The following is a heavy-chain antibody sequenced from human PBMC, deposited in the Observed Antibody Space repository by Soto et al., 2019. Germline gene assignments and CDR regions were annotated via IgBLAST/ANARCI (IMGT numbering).Heavy chain of an antibody. J-gene: IGHJ6*02. D-gene: IGHD6-13*01. CDR3: AKGQQFYFYYGMDV. CDR2: ISGRGSST. Sequence: EVQVLESGGGLVQPGGSLRLSCAASGFTFSSYAMNWVRQAPGKGLEWVPGISGRGSSTYYADSVKGRFTISRDNSKNTLYLQANCLRAEDTAVYYCAKGQQFYFYYGMDVWGQWTTVTVSS. CDR1: GFTFSSYA. V-gene: IGHV3-23*01.